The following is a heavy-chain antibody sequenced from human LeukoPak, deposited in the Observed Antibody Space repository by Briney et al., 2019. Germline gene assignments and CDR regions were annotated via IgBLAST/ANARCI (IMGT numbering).Heavy chain of an antibody. V-gene: IGHV1-2*02. CDR3: AREGRRMSGSEDY. Sequence: ASVKVSCKASGYTFTGFHVHWVRQAPRQGLEWMGWINPNSGGAHSTNKFQGRVTMTRDTSISTVYMELSRLTSDDTAVYYCAREGRRMSGSEDYWGQGTLVTVSS. J-gene: IGHJ4*02. D-gene: IGHD3-10*01. CDR2: INPNSGGA. CDR1: GYTFTGFH.